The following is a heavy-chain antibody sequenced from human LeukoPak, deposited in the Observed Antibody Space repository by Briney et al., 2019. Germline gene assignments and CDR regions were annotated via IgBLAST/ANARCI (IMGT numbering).Heavy chain of an antibody. CDR2: IIPIFGTA. CDR1: GGTFSSYA. Sequence: GASVKVSCKASGGTFSSYAISWVRQAPGQGLEWMGGIIPIFGTANHAQKFQGRVTITTDESTSTAYMELSSLKSEDTAVYYCARAPEGATITEDYYFDYWGQGTLVTVSS. CDR3: ARAPEGATITEDYYFDY. J-gene: IGHJ4*02. V-gene: IGHV1-69*05. D-gene: IGHD5-12*01.